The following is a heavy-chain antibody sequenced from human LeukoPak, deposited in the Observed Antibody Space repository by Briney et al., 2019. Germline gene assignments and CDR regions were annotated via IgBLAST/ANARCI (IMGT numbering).Heavy chain of an antibody. CDR2: INSDGSST. CDR3: AREIEAPGKTLDY. J-gene: IGHJ4*02. CDR1: GFTFSSYW. Sequence: QPGGSLRLSCAASGFTFSSYWMHWVRQAPGKGLVWVSRINSDGSSTSYADSVKGRFTISRDNAKNTLYLQMNSLRAEDTAVYYCAREIEAPGKTLDYWGQGTLVTVSS. V-gene: IGHV3-74*01.